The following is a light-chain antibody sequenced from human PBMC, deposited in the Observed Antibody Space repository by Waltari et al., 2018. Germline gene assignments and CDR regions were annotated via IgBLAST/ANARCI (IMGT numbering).Light chain of an antibody. CDR3: SSYAGSNTLV. J-gene: IGLJ2*01. V-gene: IGLV2-8*01. Sequence: QSALTQPPSASGSPGQSVTISCTGTNSDVGTYNYVSWFQQHPGRAPKLLIYEVNKRPSGVPDRFSGSKSDNRASLTVSGLQADDEVVYHCSSYAGSNTLVFGGGTKLTVL. CDR2: EVN. CDR1: NSDVGTYNY.